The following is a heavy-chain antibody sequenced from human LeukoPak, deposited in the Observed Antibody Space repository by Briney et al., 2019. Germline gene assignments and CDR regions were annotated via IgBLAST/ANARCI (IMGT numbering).Heavy chain of an antibody. CDR1: GGSITNNY. D-gene: IGHD3-3*01. CDR3: ARVTLYFDFSTGNHYYFDS. CDR2: IYYSGTT. J-gene: IGHJ4*02. V-gene: IGHV4-59*08. Sequence: WETLSLTCTVSGGSITNNYWSWIRQTPGKGLEWIGYIYYSGTTTYNPSLKSRVTILIDTSTNQFSLQLTSVNAADTAVYYCARVTLYFDFSTGNHYYFDSWGQGTLVTVSS.